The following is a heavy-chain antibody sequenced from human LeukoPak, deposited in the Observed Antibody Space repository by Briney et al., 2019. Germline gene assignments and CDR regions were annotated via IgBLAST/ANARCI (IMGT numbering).Heavy chain of an antibody. Sequence: GGSLRLSCAASGFTFSRYGMHWVRQAPGKGLEWVSFIRYDGSDKYYADSAKGRFTISRDDSKNTLYLQMNSLRAEDTAVYYCAKLQLYYDILTGPLVDHWGQGTLVSVSS. CDR2: IRYDGSDK. V-gene: IGHV3-30*02. J-gene: IGHJ4*02. CDR3: AKLQLYYDILTGPLVDH. CDR1: GFTFSRYG. D-gene: IGHD3-9*01.